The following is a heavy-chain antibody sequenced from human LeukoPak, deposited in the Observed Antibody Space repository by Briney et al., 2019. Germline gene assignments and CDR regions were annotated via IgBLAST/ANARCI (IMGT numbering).Heavy chain of an antibody. CDR3: ARGRVVTTMLRGVRYYGMDV. D-gene: IGHD3-10*01. V-gene: IGHV4-34*01. CDR2: INHSGST. J-gene: IGHJ6*02. CDR1: GGSFSGYY. Sequence: PSETLSLTCTVYGGSFSGYYWSWIRQPPGKGLEWIGEINHSGSTNYNPSLKSRVTISVDTSKNQFSLKLSSVTAADTAVYYCARGRVVTTMLRGVRYYGMDVWGQGTTVTVSS.